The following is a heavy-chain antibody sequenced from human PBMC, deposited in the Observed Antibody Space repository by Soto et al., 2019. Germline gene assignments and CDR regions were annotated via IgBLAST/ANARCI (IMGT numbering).Heavy chain of an antibody. CDR1: GGTFGSYS. Sequence: QADLVQSGAEVKKPGSSVNVSGKASGGTFGSYSITWVRQAPGQRLEWMGEIIPLLRTVNYAQKFQGRVTITGDRSTSTVYMALSSLRSDDTAVYYCARDPVDLFGYMDVWGQGTTVTVSS. CDR3: ARDPVDLFGYMDV. J-gene: IGHJ6*02. CDR2: IIPLLRTV. V-gene: IGHV1-69*06. D-gene: IGHD6-25*01.